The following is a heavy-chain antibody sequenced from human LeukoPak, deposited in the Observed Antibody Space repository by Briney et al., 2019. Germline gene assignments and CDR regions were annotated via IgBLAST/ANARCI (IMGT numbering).Heavy chain of an antibody. CDR3: ARSPPAHPNGYDSSGYYRWSAFDI. CDR1: GFTFSSYA. D-gene: IGHD3-22*01. J-gene: IGHJ3*02. Sequence: GGSLRLSCAASGFTFSSYAMHWVRQAPGKGLEYVSAISSNGGSTYYAYSVKGRFTISRDNSKNTLYLQMGSLRAEDMAVYYCARSPPAHPNGYDSSGYYRWSAFDIWGQGTMVTVSS. CDR2: ISSNGGST. V-gene: IGHV3-64*01.